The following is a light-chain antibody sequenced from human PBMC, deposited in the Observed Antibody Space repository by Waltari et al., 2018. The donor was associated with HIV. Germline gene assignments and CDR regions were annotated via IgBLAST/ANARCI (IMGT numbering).Light chain of an antibody. CDR2: WAS. V-gene: IGKV4-1*01. CDR3: QQYYRSPLT. Sequence: DIVMTQSPASLAVSLGDRATISCKSSQSILYRSDNKIYLAWYQQKPGQPPKLLIYWASTRESGVPDRFSGSGSGTDFTLTISSLQAEDVAVYYCQQYYRSPLTFGGGTKVEIK. J-gene: IGKJ4*01. CDR1: QSILYRSDNKIY.